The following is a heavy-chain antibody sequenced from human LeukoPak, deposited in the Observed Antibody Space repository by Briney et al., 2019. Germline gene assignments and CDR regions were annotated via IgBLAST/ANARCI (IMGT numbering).Heavy chain of an antibody. Sequence: TSETLSLTCTVSGGSVSSGSYYWSWIRQPPGKGLEWIGYIYYSGSTNYNPSLKSRVTISVDTSKNQFSLKLSSVTAADTAVYYCARGASKMATLDYWGQGTLVTVSS. D-gene: IGHD5-24*01. CDR1: GGSVSSGSYY. CDR2: IYYSGST. J-gene: IGHJ4*02. CDR3: ARGASKMATLDY. V-gene: IGHV4-61*01.